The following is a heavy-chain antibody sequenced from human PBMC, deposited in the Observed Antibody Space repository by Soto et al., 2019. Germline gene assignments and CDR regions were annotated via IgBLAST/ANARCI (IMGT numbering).Heavy chain of an antibody. CDR1: GGSFSGYY. CDR2: INHSGST. Sequence: PSETLSLTCAVSGGSFSGYYWSWIRQPPGKGLEWIGEINHSGSTNYNPSLKSRVTISVDTSKNQFSLKLSSVTAADTAVYYCARGIVVVPAARYYYYYYMDVWGKGTTVTVSS. D-gene: IGHD2-2*01. J-gene: IGHJ6*03. V-gene: IGHV4-34*01. CDR3: ARGIVVVPAARYYYYYYMDV.